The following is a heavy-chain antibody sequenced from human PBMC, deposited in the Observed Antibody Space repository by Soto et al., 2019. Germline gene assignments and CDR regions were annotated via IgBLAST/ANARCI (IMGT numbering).Heavy chain of an antibody. D-gene: IGHD5-12*01. J-gene: IGHJ4*02. V-gene: IGHV3-30*18. CDR1: GFTFSSYG. CDR2: ISYDGSNK. CDR3: AKDLTKVATITRIPAY. Sequence: QVQLVESGGGVVQPGRSLRLSCAASGFTFSSYGMHWVRQAPGEGLEWVAVISYDGSNKYYADSVNGRFTISRDNSKNTLYLQMNSLRAEDTAVYYCAKDLTKVATITRIPAYWGQGTLVTVSS.